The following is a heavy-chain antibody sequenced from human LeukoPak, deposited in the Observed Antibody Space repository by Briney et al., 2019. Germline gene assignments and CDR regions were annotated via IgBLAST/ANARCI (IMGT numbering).Heavy chain of an antibody. Sequence: GGSLRLSCAASRFTFSSYSMNWVRQAPGKGLEWVSGINWNGGSTGYADSVKGRFTISRDNAKNSLYLQMNSLRAEDTALYYCARDRSMTHFDYWGQGTLVTVSS. CDR2: INWNGGST. CDR1: RFTFSSYS. J-gene: IGHJ4*02. V-gene: IGHV3-20*04. CDR3: ARDRSMTHFDY.